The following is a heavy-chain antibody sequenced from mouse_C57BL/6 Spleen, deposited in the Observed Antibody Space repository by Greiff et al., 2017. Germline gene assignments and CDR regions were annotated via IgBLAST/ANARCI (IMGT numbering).Heavy chain of an antibody. CDR2: IYPSDSET. CDR3: AGYGGSSDYV. Sequence: QVQLQQPGAELVRPGSSVKLSCKASGYTFTSYWLDWVKQRPGQGLEWIGNIYPSDSETHYNQKFKDKAILTVNTSSSSSYMQLSSLTSEDSAFYYCAGYGGSSDYVWGTGTTVTVSS. J-gene: IGHJ1*03. CDR1: GYTFTSYW. V-gene: IGHV1-61*01. D-gene: IGHD1-1*01.